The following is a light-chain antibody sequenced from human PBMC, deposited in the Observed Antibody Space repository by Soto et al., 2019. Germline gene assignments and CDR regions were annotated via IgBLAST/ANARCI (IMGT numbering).Light chain of an antibody. Sequence: DIQMTQSPSSLSASVGDRVTITCRASRGISNYLAWYQQKPGKVPKVLIYAASTLPSGVPSRFSGSGSGTDFTLTISSLQPEDGATYYCQNYNTPPLTLGRGTKVEIK. CDR1: RGISNY. CDR2: AAS. V-gene: IGKV1-27*01. J-gene: IGKJ1*01. CDR3: QNYNTPPLT.